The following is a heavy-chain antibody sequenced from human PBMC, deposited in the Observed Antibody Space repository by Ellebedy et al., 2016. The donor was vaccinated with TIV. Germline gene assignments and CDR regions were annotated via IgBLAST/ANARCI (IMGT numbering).Heavy chain of an antibody. Sequence: SETLSLTXTVSGGSISSYYWSWIRQPPGKGLEWIGYIYYSGSTNYNPSLKSRVTISVDTSKNQFSLKLSSVTAADTTVYYCARDVPMGTVTTGNWFDPWGQGTLVTVSS. CDR1: GGSISSYY. J-gene: IGHJ5*02. CDR3: ARDVPMGTVTTGNWFDP. V-gene: IGHV4-59*01. CDR2: IYYSGST. D-gene: IGHD4-17*01.